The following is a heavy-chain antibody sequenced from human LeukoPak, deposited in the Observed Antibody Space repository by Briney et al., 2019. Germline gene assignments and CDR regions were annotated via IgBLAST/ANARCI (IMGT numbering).Heavy chain of an antibody. J-gene: IGHJ4*02. CDR2: IWYDGSKK. Sequence: GGSLRLSCAASGFTFSSYGMHWVRQAPGKGLEGVAGIWYDGSKKYYADYVKGRFTISRDNSKNTLYLQMNSLRAEDTAVYYCAKELVWGSYRYYFDYWGQGTLVTVSS. CDR3: AKELVWGSYRYYFDY. CDR1: GFTFSSYG. D-gene: IGHD3-16*02. V-gene: IGHV3-33*06.